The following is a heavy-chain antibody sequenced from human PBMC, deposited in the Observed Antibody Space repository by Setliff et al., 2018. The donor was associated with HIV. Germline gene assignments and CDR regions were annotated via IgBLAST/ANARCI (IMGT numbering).Heavy chain of an antibody. CDR3: ASRIYYYDSNNFLREEGFDP. CDR2: IHYNEKT. J-gene: IGHJ5*02. D-gene: IGHD3-22*01. Sequence: SETLSLTCTVSGGSASNSRYYWAWIRQPPGKGLGYNGSIHYNEKTYYNPSLKSRVTISIDTSKNQFSLNLTSVTAADTAVYYCASRIYYYDSNNFLREEGFDPWGQGTLVTVSS. V-gene: IGHV4-39*01. CDR1: GGSASNSRYY.